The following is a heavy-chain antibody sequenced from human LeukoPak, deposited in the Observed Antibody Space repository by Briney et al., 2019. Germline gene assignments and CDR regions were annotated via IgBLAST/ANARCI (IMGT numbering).Heavy chain of an antibody. Sequence: PGGSLRLSCVVSGFTFSNYAMHWVRQAPGEGLEWVAVISFDGSNKYYADSVKGCFTISRDSSKNTLFVHMNSLRAEDTAVYYCARDVSGPIDYWGQGTLVTVSS. CDR2: ISFDGSNK. CDR3: ARDVSGPIDY. V-gene: IGHV3-30-3*01. J-gene: IGHJ4*02. CDR1: GFTFSNYA. D-gene: IGHD5/OR15-5a*01.